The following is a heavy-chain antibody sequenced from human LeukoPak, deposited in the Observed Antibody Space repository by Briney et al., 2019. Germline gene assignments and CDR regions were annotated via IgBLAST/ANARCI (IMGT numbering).Heavy chain of an antibody. V-gene: IGHV3-11*04. CDR1: GFTFSDYY. D-gene: IGHD1-1*01. CDR3: ARAASGTTGPYYYYYYMDV. Sequence: GGSLRLSCAASGFTFSDYYISWIRQAPGKGLEWVSYISSSGSTIYYADSVKGRFTISRDNAKNSLYLQMNSLRAEDTAVYYCARAASGTTGPYYYYYYMDVWGKGTTVTVSS. CDR2: ISSSGSTI. J-gene: IGHJ6*03.